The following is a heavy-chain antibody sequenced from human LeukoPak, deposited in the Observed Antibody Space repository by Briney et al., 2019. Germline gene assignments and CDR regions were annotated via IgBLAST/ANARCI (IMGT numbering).Heavy chain of an antibody. D-gene: IGHD6-25*01. Sequence: SVKVSCKASGYTFTSYDINWVRQAPGQGLEWMGGIIPIFGIPDSAQKFQGRLTITADESTTTAYMELSSLRSDDTAIYYCGLSGNYYYYYMDVWGKGTTVTISS. CDR1: GYTFTSYD. J-gene: IGHJ6*03. CDR3: GLSGNYYYYYMDV. V-gene: IGHV1-69*13. CDR2: IIPIFGIP.